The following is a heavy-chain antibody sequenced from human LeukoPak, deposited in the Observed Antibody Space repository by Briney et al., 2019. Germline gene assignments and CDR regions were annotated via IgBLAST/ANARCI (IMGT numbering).Heavy chain of an antibody. CDR3: ARKYYDSRGGKSSLDY. Sequence: PGGSLRLSCGASGFTFSDHAMHWVRQAPGKGLEWVSYISSSSSTIYYADSVKGRFTISRDNAKNSLYLQMNSLRAEDTAVYYCARKYYDSRGGKSSLDYWGQGTLVTVSS. CDR2: ISSSSSTI. V-gene: IGHV3-48*01. CDR1: GFTFSDHA. J-gene: IGHJ4*02. D-gene: IGHD3-22*01.